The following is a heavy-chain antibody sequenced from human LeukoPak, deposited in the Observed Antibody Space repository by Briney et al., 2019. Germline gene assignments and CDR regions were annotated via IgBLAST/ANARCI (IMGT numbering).Heavy chain of an antibody. CDR2: ISGSGGST. CDR1: GLRFTNYA. J-gene: IGHJ4*02. V-gene: IGHV3-23*01. D-gene: IGHD5-12*01. CDR3: AKGHSGYGTGFDL. Sequence: GGSLRLSCAASGLRFTNYAMSWVRRAPGKGLECVSVISGSGGSTNYADSVKGRFTISRDNSKNTLYLQMKSLRAEDTATYYCAKGHSGYGTGFDLWGQGTLVTVSS.